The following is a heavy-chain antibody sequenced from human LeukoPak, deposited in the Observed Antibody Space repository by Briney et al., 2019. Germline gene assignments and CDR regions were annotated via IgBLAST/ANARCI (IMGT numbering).Heavy chain of an antibody. CDR2: IIPIFGTA. J-gene: IGHJ4*02. CDR1: GGTFSSYA. CDR3: AREATVNSFDY. V-gene: IGHV1-69*13. Sequence: ASVKVSCKASGGTFSSYAISWVRQAPGQGLEWMGGIIPIFGTANYAQKFQGRATITADESTSTAYMELSSLRSEDTAVYYCAREATVNSFDYWGQGTLVTVSS. D-gene: IGHD4-17*01.